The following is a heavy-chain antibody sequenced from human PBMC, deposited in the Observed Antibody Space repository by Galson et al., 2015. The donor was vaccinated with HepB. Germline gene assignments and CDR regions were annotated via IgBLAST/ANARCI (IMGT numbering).Heavy chain of an antibody. CDR3: ATVKYGTGDYWTFEI. J-gene: IGHJ3*02. Sequence: SLRLSCAASGFTFSSYTMNWVRQTPAMGLQWLSFIRTNGTTIHYADSVKGRFTIARDNAKNAVCLQMNSLRAEDAAVYYCATVKYGTGDYWTFEIWGRVT. CDR1: GFTFSSYT. D-gene: IGHD2-8*02. V-gene: IGHV3-48*04. CDR2: IRTNGTTI.